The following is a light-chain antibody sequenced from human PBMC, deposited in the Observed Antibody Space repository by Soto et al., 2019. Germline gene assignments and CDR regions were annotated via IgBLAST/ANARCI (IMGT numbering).Light chain of an antibody. J-gene: IGKJ1*01. CDR2: DAS. CDR1: QSVSSSY. Sequence: EIVLTQSPGTLSLSPGERTTLSCRASQSVSSSYLAWYQQKPGQAPRLLIYDASKRATGLPARFSGSGSGTDFTLTISSLEPEDFAVYYCQQRSNWPRTFGQGTKVDIK. V-gene: IGKV3D-20*02. CDR3: QQRSNWPRT.